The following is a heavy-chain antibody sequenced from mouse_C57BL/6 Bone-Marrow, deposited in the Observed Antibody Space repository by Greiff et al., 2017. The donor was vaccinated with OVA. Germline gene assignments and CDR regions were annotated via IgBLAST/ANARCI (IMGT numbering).Heavy chain of an antibody. CDR1: GYSITSGYY. J-gene: IGHJ2*01. Sequence: ESGPGLVKPSQSLSLTCSVTGYSITSGYYWNWIRQFPGNKLEWMGYISYDGSNNYNPSLKNRISITRDTSKNQFFLKLNSVTTEDTATYYCARALYYGTVDYWGQGTTLTVSS. D-gene: IGHD1-1*01. CDR3: ARALYYGTVDY. V-gene: IGHV3-6*01. CDR2: ISYDGSN.